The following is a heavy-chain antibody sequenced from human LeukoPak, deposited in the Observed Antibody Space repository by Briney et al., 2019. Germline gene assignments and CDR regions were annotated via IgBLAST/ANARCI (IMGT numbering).Heavy chain of an antibody. D-gene: IGHD4-23*01. CDR2: IYTSGST. V-gene: IGHV4-61*02. CDR1: GGSIRSGGYH. Sequence: PSETLSLTCTVSGGSIRSGGYHWSWLRQPPGKGLEWIGRIYTSGSTNYNPSLKSRATISVDTSKSQFSLKLSSVTAADTAVYYCARQGYYGGNWETLDYWGQGTLVTVSS. J-gene: IGHJ4*02. CDR3: ARQGYYGGNWETLDY.